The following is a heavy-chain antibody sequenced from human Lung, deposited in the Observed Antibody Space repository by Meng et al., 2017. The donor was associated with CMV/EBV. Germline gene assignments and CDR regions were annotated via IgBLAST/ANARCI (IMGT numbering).Heavy chain of an antibody. CDR2: ISTTGVNT. Sequence: GESLKISCAASGFTFSNYMNWVRQAPGKGLEWVSTISTTGVNTYYADSVKGRFTISRDNSKNTLYLQMNSLRAEDTAVYYCAPSITGVAGGWGQGNLVTVDS. CDR3: APSITGVAGG. CDR1: GFTFSNY. V-gene: IGHV3-23*01. D-gene: IGHD2-8*02. J-gene: IGHJ4*02.